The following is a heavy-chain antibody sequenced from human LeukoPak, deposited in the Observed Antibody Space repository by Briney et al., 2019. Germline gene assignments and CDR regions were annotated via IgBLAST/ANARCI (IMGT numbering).Heavy chain of an antibody. V-gene: IGHV3-30-3*01. CDR2: ISYDGSNE. J-gene: IGHJ2*01. Sequence: GGSLRLSCAASGFTFSSYAMHWVRQAPGKGLEWVAVISYDGSNEYYADSVKGRFTISRDNSKNTLYLQMNSLRAEDTAIYYCARDPDYYASSGSFDLWGRGTLVTVSS. D-gene: IGHD3-22*01. CDR3: ARDPDYYASSGSFDL. CDR1: GFTFSSYA.